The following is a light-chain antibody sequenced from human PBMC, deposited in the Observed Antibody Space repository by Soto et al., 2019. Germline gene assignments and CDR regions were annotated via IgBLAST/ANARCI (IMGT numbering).Light chain of an antibody. J-gene: IGLJ2*01. CDR2: GNS. CDR1: SSNIGAGYD. V-gene: IGLV1-40*01. Sequence: QSVLTQPPSVSGAPGQRVTISCTGSSSNIGAGYDVHWYQQLPGTAPKLLIYGNSNRHSGVPDRFSGSKSGTSASLAITGLQAEDEADYYCQSYDSSLRAVVFGGETKLTVL. CDR3: QSYDSSLRAVV.